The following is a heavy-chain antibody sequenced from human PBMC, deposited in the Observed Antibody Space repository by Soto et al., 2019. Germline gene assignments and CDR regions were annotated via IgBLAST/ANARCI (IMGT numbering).Heavy chain of an antibody. CDR1: VFTFSSYS. Sequence: GALRVSCPASVFTFSSYSMNWVRQAPGKGLEWVSYISSISSAIYYADSVKGRFTISRDNAKNSLYLQMNSLRDEDTAVYYCARDISGTYSYFDYWGQGTLVT. V-gene: IGHV3-48*02. CDR2: ISSISSAI. CDR3: ARDISGTYSYFDY. J-gene: IGHJ4*02. D-gene: IGHD1-26*01.